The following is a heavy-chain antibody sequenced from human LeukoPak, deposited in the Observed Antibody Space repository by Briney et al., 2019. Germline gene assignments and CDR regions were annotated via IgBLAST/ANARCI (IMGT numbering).Heavy chain of an antibody. D-gene: IGHD2-2*01. V-gene: IGHV3-23*01. CDR3: AKSVTSIFDY. Sequence: TGGSLRLSCAASGFTLSSHAMSWVRQAPGKGLEWVSAISGSGGSTYYADSVKGRFTISRDNSKNTLYLQMNSLRAEDTAVYYCAKSVTSIFDYWGQGTLVTVSS. CDR2: ISGSGGST. J-gene: IGHJ4*02. CDR1: GFTLSSHA.